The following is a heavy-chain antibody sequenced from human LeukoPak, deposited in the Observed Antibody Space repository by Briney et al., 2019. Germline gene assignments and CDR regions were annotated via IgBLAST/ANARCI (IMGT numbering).Heavy chain of an antibody. CDR2: INYRGET. CDR1: GASISSSF. D-gene: IGHD5-12*01. V-gene: IGHV4-59*08. CDR3: ARMIVATIRIGVYFYHGMDV. J-gene: IGHJ6*02. Sequence: RPSETLSLTCTVSGASISSSFWSWIRQSPGKGLEWIGYINYRGETSQNPSLESRVSMSVDTSKNQISLQLTSVTAADTAVYYCARMIVATIRIGVYFYHGMDVWGQGTTVTVSS.